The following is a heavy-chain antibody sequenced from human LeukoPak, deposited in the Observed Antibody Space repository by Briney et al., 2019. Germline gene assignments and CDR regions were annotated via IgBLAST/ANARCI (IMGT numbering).Heavy chain of an antibody. D-gene: IGHD6-6*01. Sequence: SETLSLTCTVSGGSISSSGSYWGWIRQPPGKGLEWIGSIYYSGNTYNPSLKSRVTISVDSSKNQFSLNLTSVNAADTAVYYCARVMAARREDLNWFDPWGQGTLVTVSS. J-gene: IGHJ5*02. CDR1: GGSISSSGSY. V-gene: IGHV4-39*07. CDR2: IYYSGNT. CDR3: ARVMAARREDLNWFDP.